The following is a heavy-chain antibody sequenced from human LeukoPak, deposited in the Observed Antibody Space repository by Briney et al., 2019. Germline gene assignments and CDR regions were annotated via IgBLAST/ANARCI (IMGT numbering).Heavy chain of an antibody. CDR1: GFTFSSYW. J-gene: IGHJ4*02. CDR3: ARDRWQYSSSWTDY. V-gene: IGHV3-7*01. Sequence: GGSLRLSCAASGFTFSSYWMSWVRQAPGKGLEWVAHIKEDGSEKYYVDSVKGRFTISRDNDKNSLYLQMNSLRAEDTAVYYCARDRWQYSSSWTDYWGQGTLVTVSS. D-gene: IGHD6-13*01. CDR2: IKEDGSEK.